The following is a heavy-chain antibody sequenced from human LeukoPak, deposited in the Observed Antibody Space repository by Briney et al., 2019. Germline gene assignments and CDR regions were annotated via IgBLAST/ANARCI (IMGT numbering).Heavy chain of an antibody. D-gene: IGHD3-22*01. J-gene: IGHJ4*02. CDR1: GFTFSSYS. CDR2: ISSSSSTI. V-gene: IGHV3-48*01. CDR3: ARDGGGSRGYYPMDY. Sequence: GGSLRLSCAASGFTFSSYSMTWVRQAPGKGLEWVSYISSSSSTIYYADSVKGRFTISRDNAKNSLYLQMNSLRAEDTAVYYCARDGGGSRGYYPMDYWGQGTLVTVSS.